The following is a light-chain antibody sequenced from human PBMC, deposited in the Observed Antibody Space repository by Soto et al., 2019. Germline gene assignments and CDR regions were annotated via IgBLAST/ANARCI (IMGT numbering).Light chain of an antibody. CDR1: QSVNKSY. J-gene: IGKJ5*01. CDR2: GAS. Sequence: EIVLTQSPGTLSLSPGERATLSCRASQSVNKSYLAWYQQKPGQAPRLLIYGASSRATGIPDRFSGSGSGTDFTLTISRLEPEDFAVYYCQQYGSSPPITFGQGTRLEIK. CDR3: QQYGSSPPIT. V-gene: IGKV3-20*01.